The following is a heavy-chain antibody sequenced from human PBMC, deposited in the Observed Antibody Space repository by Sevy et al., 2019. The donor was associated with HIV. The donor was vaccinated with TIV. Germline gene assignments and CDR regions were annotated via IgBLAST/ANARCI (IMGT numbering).Heavy chain of an antibody. CDR3: ARDSDGSGHYYADYFDY. CDR2: ISTYSGET. Sequence: ASVKGSCKASGYTFTTYPIGWVRQAPGQGLEWMGWISTYSGETRDAQKFQGRATMTTDTSTSTAYLELRSLRSDDTAVYYCARDSDGSGHYYADYFDYWGQGTLVTVSS. CDR1: GYTFTTYP. D-gene: IGHD3-22*01. V-gene: IGHV1-18*01. J-gene: IGHJ4*02.